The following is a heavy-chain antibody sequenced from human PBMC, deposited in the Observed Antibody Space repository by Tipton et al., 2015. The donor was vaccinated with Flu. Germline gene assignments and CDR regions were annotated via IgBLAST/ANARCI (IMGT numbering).Heavy chain of an antibody. J-gene: IGHJ3*02. Sequence: TLSLTCTVSGGSISSGSYYWSWIRQPAGKGLEWIGRIYTSGSTNYNPSLKSRVTISVDTSKNQFSLKPSSVTAADTAVYYCAREGDSSGHDAFDIWGQGTMVTVSS. CDR3: AREGDSSGHDAFDI. D-gene: IGHD3-22*01. CDR1: GGSISSGSYY. V-gene: IGHV4-61*02. CDR2: IYTSGST.